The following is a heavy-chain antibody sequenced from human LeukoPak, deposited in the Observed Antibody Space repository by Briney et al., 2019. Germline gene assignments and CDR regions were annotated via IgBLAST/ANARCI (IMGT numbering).Heavy chain of an antibody. CDR3: ARDLGGGSHHFDY. CDR1: GGTFSSYA. V-gene: IGHV1-69*13. CDR2: IIPIFGTA. J-gene: IGHJ4*02. D-gene: IGHD1-26*01. Sequence: SVKVSCKASGGTFSSYAISWVRQAPGQGLEWMGGIIPIFGTANYAQKFQGRVTITADESTSTAYMELSSLRSEDTAVYYCARDLGGGSHHFDYWGQGTLVTVSS.